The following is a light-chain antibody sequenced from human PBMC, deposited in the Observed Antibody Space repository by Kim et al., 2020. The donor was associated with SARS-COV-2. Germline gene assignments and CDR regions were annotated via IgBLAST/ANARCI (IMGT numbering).Light chain of an antibody. J-gene: IGKJ5*01. V-gene: IGKV3D-15*01. CDR1: HRFSAD. CDR2: GAS. CDR3: QQYKNWPPIT. Sequence: SPPERATLPRRASHRFSADLGWYQQKDARAPRLLSYGASNRATGIPAWSSGSGSGREFTLTISGLQSEDLAGYYCQQYKNWPPITFGQGTRLEIK.